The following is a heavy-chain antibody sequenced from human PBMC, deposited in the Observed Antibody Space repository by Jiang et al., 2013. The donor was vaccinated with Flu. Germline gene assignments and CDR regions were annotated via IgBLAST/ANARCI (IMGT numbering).Heavy chain of an antibody. J-gene: IGHJ4*02. CDR3: ARDGDSSGWAPFDY. Sequence: VQLVESGGGVVQPGRSLRLSCAASGFTFSSYAMHWVRQAPGKGLEWVAVISYDGSNKYYADSVKGRFTISRDNSKNTLYLQMNSLRAEDTAVYYCARDGDSSGWAPFDYWGQGTLVTVSS. CDR1: GFTFSSYA. CDR2: ISYDGSNK. V-gene: IGHV3-30*04. D-gene: IGHD6-19*01.